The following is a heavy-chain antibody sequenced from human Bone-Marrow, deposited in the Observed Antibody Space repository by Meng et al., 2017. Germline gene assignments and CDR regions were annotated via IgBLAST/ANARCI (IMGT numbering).Heavy chain of an antibody. V-gene: IGHV1-69*13. CDR2: IIPIFGTA. J-gene: IGHJ5*02. CDR1: GYTFNSYG. D-gene: IGHD2-2*01. CDR3: ATIGRYCSSTSCLNWFDP. Sequence: QFKLFQWGSGVKKPGASVKVSVKVSGYTFNSYGISWVRQAPGQGLEWMGGIIPIFGTANYAQKFQGRVTITADESTSTAYMELSSLRSEVTAVYYCATIGRYCSSTSCLNWFDPWGQGTLVTVSS.